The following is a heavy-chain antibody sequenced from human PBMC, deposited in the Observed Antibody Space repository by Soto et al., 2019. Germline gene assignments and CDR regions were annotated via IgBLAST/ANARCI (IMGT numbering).Heavy chain of an antibody. D-gene: IGHD3-16*02. J-gene: IGHJ3*02. V-gene: IGHV3-7*01. CDR2: IKQDGSEK. Sequence: EVQLVESGGGLVQPGWSLRLSCAASGFTFSSYWMSWVRQAPGKGLEWVANIKQDGSEKYYVDSVKGRFTISRDNAKNSLYLQMNSLRAEDTAVYYCAREQRIMITFGGVIASDAFDIWGQGTMVTVSS. CDR3: AREQRIMITFGGVIASDAFDI. CDR1: GFTFSSYW.